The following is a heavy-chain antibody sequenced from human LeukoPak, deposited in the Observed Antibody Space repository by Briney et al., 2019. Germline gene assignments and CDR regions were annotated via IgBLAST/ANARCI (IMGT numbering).Heavy chain of an antibody. V-gene: IGHV3-23*01. J-gene: IGHJ5*02. Sequence: GGSLRLSCAASRFTFSSSAMSWVRQAPGKGLEWVSAISNNGGNTYYTDSVKGRFTISRDNSRNTLYLQMNSLRAEDTAVYYCARGFGRPWGQGTLVTVSS. CDR2: ISNNGGNT. CDR3: ARGFGRP. CDR1: RFTFSSSA. D-gene: IGHD3-10*01.